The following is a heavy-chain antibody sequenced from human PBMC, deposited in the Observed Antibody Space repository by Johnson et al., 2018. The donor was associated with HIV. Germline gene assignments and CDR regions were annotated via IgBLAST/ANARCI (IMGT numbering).Heavy chain of an antibody. D-gene: IGHD3-10*01. V-gene: IGHV3-9*01. CDR2: INWNGGST. CDR3: ARQHYYGSGSYPGAFDI. CDR1: GFTFDDYA. Sequence: VQLVESGGGLVQPGRSPRLSCAASGFTFDDYAMHWVRQAPGKGLEWVSGINWNGGSTGYAASVKGRFTISRDNAKNSLYLQMNSLRAEDTALYYCARQHYYGSGSYPGAFDIWGQGTMVTVSS. J-gene: IGHJ3*02.